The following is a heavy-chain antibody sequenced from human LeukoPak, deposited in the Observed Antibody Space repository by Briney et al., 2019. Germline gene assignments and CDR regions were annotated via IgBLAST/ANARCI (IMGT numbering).Heavy chain of an antibody. D-gene: IGHD5-24*01. Sequence: PSETLSLTCAVYGGSCDDYYCSWLRQPPGKGLEWIGEIHPSGIFYYNSSLLSRVTISIDTSKSQFSLRLTSATAADTAFYYCARGRDRSKAGDHWGQGSLVTVSS. CDR2: IHPSGIF. CDR3: ARGRDRSKAGDH. J-gene: IGHJ4*02. V-gene: IGHV4-34*01. CDR1: GGSCDDYY.